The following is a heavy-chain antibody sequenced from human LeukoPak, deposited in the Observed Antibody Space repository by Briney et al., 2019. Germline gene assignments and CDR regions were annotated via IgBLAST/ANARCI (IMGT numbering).Heavy chain of an antibody. CDR1: GFSFSNHW. CDR3: AKDPTVTPQFYFDY. D-gene: IGHD4-17*01. J-gene: IGHJ4*02. Sequence: GGSLRLSCAASGFSFSNHWMSWVRQAPGKGLEWVANIKLDGSDKYYVDAVKGRFTISRDNAKNSLFLEMNSLRAEDTAVYYCAKDPTVTPQFYFDYWGQGTLVTVSS. CDR2: IKLDGSDK. V-gene: IGHV3-7*03.